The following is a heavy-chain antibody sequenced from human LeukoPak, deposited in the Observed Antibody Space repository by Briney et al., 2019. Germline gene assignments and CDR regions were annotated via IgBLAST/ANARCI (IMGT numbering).Heavy chain of an antibody. D-gene: IGHD3-22*01. J-gene: IGHJ3*02. CDR3: AKGAFDSSGYYGDAFDM. CDR1: GFSFSDFY. CDR2: ISGSGGST. Sequence: GGSLRLSCAASGFSFSDFYMSWIRQAPGKGLEWVSSISGSGGSTYFADSVKGRFTISRDNTKNTLYLQMNSLRAEDTAVYYCAKGAFDSSGYYGDAFDMWGRGTMVTVSS. V-gene: IGHV3-23*01.